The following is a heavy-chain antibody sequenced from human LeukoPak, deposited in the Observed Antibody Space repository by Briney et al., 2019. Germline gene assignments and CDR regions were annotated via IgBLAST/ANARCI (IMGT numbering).Heavy chain of an antibody. D-gene: IGHD3-10*01. V-gene: IGHV4-4*07. Sequence: SETLSLTCTVSGGSISSYYWSWIRQPAGKGLEWIGRIYTSGSTNYNPSLKSRVTMSVDTSKNQFSLKLSSVTAADTAVYYCAAGSGSPYYYYYGRDVWGKGTTVTVSS. CDR1: GGSISSYY. CDR3: AAGSGSPYYYYYGRDV. CDR2: IYTSGST. J-gene: IGHJ6*04.